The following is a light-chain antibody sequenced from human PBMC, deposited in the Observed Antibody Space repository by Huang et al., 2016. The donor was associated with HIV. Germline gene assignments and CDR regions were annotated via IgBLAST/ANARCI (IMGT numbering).Light chain of an antibody. CDR3: QQTYGSSLT. CDR2: TAS. CDR1: QSIGDY. J-gene: IGKJ1*01. Sequence: GDRVTITSRASQSIGDYLNWCQQKPGKAPNLLIYTASSLQNEVTSRFSGSGSVTDFILTISTLRPEDFATYYCQQTYGSSLTFGPGTRVEI. V-gene: IGKV1-39*01.